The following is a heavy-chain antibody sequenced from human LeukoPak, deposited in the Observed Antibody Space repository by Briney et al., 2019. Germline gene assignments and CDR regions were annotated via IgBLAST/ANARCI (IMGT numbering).Heavy chain of an antibody. CDR2: ISSGSDYI. D-gene: IGHD3-10*01. CDR1: GFTLGGYT. Sequence: GGSLRLSCAASGFTLGGYTMNWVRQAPGKGLEWVSSISSGSDYIYYADSVKGRFTISRDNAKNSLYLQMNSLRAEDTAVYYCARERGSGSYYNVWGQGTLVTVSS. CDR3: ARERGSGSYYNV. V-gene: IGHV3-21*01. J-gene: IGHJ4*02.